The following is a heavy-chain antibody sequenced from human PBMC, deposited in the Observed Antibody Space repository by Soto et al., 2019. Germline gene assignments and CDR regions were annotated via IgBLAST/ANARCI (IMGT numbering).Heavy chain of an antibody. J-gene: IGHJ4*01. CDR3: ARGRGGGYKPGIDYFDY. CDR2: INHSGST. D-gene: IGHD5-12*01. V-gene: IGHV4-34*01. Sequence: SETLSLTCAVYGGSFSGYYWSWIRQPPGKGLEWIGEINHSGSTNYNPSLKSRFTISRDNSKNTVYLQMDSLRAEDTAIYYCARGRGGGYKPGIDYFDYWGHGILVTVSS. CDR1: GGSFSGYY.